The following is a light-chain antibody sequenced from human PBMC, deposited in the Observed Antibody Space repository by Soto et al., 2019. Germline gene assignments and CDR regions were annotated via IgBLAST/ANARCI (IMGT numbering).Light chain of an antibody. CDR3: SSYTDSGSFVV. CDR2: EVR. CDR1: SSDVATYNY. J-gene: IGLJ7*01. Sequence: HSALTQPASLSGSPGQSITISCTGSSSDVATYNYVSWYQQHPGKAPKLIIYEVRNRPSGVSDRFSGSKSDNTASLTISGLQADDEAEYHCSSYTDSGSFVVFGGGTQLTVL. V-gene: IGLV2-14*01.